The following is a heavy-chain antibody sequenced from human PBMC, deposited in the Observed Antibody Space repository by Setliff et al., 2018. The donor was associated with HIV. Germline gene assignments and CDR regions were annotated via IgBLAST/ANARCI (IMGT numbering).Heavy chain of an antibody. Sequence: WASVKVSCKASGYTFINYAMNWVRQAPGQGLEWMGWINTQTGSPTYAQAFTGRFVFSVDTSVTTAYLQISGLKADDTAIYYCARALYGDYGGDLNWLDPWGQGTLVTVSS. V-gene: IGHV7-4-1*02. CDR1: GYTFINYA. D-gene: IGHD4-17*01. J-gene: IGHJ5*02. CDR3: ARALYGDYGGDLNWLDP. CDR2: INTQTGSP.